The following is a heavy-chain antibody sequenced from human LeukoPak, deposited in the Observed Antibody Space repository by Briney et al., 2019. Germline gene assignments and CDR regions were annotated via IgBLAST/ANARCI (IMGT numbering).Heavy chain of an antibody. CDR3: AKILERELQYYYYGMDV. V-gene: IGHV3-23*01. J-gene: IGHJ6*02. CDR2: ISGSGGST. D-gene: IGHD5-24*01. CDR1: GFTFSSYA. Sequence: GGSLRLSCAASGFTFSSYAMSWVRQAPGKGLEWVSAISGSGGSTYYADSVKGRFTISRDNSKNTLYLQMNSLRAEDTAVYYCAKILERELQYYYYGMDVWGQGTTVTVSS.